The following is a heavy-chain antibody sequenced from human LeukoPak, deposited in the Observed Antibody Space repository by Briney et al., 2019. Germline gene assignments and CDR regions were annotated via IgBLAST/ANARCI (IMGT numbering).Heavy chain of an antibody. Sequence: GGSLRLSCAASGFTFSGSATHWVRQASGKGLEWVGRIRSKANSYATAYAASVKGRFTISRDDSKNTAYLQMNSLKTEDTAVYYCTRRNWNDEYWGQGTLVTVSS. CDR3: TRRNWNDEY. V-gene: IGHV3-73*01. CDR2: IRSKANSYAT. D-gene: IGHD1-20*01. J-gene: IGHJ4*02. CDR1: GFTFSGSA.